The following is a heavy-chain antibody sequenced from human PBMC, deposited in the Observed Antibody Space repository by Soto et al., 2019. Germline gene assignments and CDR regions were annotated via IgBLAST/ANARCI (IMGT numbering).Heavy chain of an antibody. CDR2: INAGNGNT. J-gene: IGHJ4*02. CDR1: GYTFTRYA. V-gene: IGHV1-3*01. CDR3: AREVNYDFWSGYKLRFDY. Sequence: RASVKVSCKASGYTFTRYAMHWVRQAPGQRLEWMGWINAGNGNTKYSQKFQGRVTITRDTSASTAYMELSSLRSEDTAVYYCAREVNYDFWSGYKLRFDYWGQGTLVTVSS. D-gene: IGHD3-3*01.